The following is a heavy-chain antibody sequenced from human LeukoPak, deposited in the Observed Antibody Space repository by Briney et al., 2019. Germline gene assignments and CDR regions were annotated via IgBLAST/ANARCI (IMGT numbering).Heavy chain of an antibody. J-gene: IGHJ4*02. V-gene: IGHV3-48*04. CDR3: SRDRGGGDIYFDY. Sequence: GGSLRLSCAASGFTFSSYCMNWVRQAPGKGPEWISYISRSGATIYYADSVKGRFTISRDNAKNSLYLQMSSLGAEDTAIYYCSRDRGGGDIYFDYWGQGTLVTVSS. CDR1: GFTFSSYC. D-gene: IGHD2-21*02. CDR2: ISRSGATI.